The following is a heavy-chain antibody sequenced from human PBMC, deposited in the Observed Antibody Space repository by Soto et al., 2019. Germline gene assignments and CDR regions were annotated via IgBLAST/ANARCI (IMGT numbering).Heavy chain of an antibody. V-gene: IGHV4-31*03. J-gene: IGHJ4*02. D-gene: IGHD3-22*01. CDR3: ARDGIPDSCSSFVLGN. CDR1: GRSFSSGGFY. Sequence: SETLSLTCTLSGRSFSSGGFYWSWIRQHPRKGLEWIGYISYSRRTHYNPTLQSRVTISVDTSKNQFSLKLSSVTAAETAAYYSARDGIPDSCSSFVLGNWGRGTVVTVS. CDR2: ISYSRRT.